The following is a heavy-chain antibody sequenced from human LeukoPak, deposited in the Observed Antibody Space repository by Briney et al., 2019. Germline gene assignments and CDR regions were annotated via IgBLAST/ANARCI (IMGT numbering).Heavy chain of an antibody. CDR3: ARVRYSSSWYGGYYYYGMDV. J-gene: IGHJ6*02. CDR1: GFTFSSYD. V-gene: IGHV3-13*01. CDR2: IGTAGDT. Sequence: GGSLRLSCAASGFTFSSYDMHWVRQATGKGLEWVSAIGTAGDTYYPGSVKGRFTISRENAKNSLYLQMNSLRAGDTAVYYCARVRYSSSWYGGYYYYGMDVWGQGTTVTVSS. D-gene: IGHD6-13*01.